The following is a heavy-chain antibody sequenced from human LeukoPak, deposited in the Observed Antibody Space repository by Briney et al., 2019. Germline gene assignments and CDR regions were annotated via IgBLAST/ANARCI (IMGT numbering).Heavy chain of an antibody. CDR1: GYTFTRYG. Sequence: SVKVSCKASGYTFTRYGISWVRQAPGQRLEWMGWISAYKGNTKYAQKVLGRVTMTTDTSTSTAYMELRSLRSDDTAVYYCARGGLVVVVAATPSTTPGLLHWLDPWGQGTLVSVSS. V-gene: IGHV1-18*01. CDR3: ARGGLVVVVAATPSTTPGLLHWLDP. CDR2: ISAYKGNT. J-gene: IGHJ5*02. D-gene: IGHD2-15*01.